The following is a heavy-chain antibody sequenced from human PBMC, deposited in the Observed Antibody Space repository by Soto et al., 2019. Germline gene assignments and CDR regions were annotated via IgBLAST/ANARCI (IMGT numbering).Heavy chain of an antibody. D-gene: IGHD3-3*01. CDR1: GFTFSSYS. J-gene: IGHJ6*03. V-gene: IGHV3-48*01. CDR3: ARDKGYDFWSGYYCYYYMDV. CDR2: ISSSSSTI. Sequence: GGSLRLSCAASGFTFSSYSMNWVRQAPGKGLEWVSYISSSSSTIYYADSVKGRFTISRDNAKNSLYLQMNSLRAEDTAVYYCARDKGYDFWSGYYCYYYMDVWGKGTTVTVSS.